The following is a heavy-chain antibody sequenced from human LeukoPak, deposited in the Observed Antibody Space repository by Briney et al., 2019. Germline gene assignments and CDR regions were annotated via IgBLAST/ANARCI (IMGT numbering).Heavy chain of an antibody. CDR3: AELGITMIGGV. D-gene: IGHD3-10*02. CDR1: GFTFSSYA. CDR2: INWSGSST. V-gene: IGHV3-20*04. Sequence: GGSLRLSCAASGFTFSSYAMSWVRQAPGKGLEWVSGINWSGSSTTYADSVKGRFTISRDSAKNSLYLQMNSLRAEDTAVYYCAELGITMIGGVWGKGTTVTISS. J-gene: IGHJ6*04.